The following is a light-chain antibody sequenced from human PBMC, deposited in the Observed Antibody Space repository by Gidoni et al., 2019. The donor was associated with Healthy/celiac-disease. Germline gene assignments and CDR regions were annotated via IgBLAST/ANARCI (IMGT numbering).Light chain of an antibody. CDR2: DAS. Sequence: AIKLTQSPSSLSASVGDRVTITCRASKGISSALAWYQQKPGKAPKLLIYDASSLESGVPSRFSGSGSVTDFTLTISSLQPEDFATYYCQQFNSYPCSFGQGTKLEIK. CDR3: QQFNSYPCS. V-gene: IGKV1-13*02. J-gene: IGKJ2*04. CDR1: KGISSA.